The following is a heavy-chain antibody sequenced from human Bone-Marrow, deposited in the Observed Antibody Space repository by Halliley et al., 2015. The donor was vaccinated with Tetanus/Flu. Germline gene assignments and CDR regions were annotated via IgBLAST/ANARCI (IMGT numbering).Heavy chain of an antibody. Sequence: IGSSTSTIYYADSVKGRFTISRDNAKNSLYLQMNSLRDEDTAVYYCARVRIAVTGTSGYYFDYWGQGTLVTVSS. CDR2: IGSSTSTI. J-gene: IGHJ4*02. D-gene: IGHD6-19*01. CDR3: ARVRIAVTGTSGYYFDY. V-gene: IGHV3-48*02.